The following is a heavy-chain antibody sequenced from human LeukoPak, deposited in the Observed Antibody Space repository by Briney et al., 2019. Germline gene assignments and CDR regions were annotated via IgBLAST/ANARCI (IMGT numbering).Heavy chain of an antibody. D-gene: IGHD3-22*01. J-gene: IGHJ4*02. CDR1: GGTFSSYA. CDR3: ARDGLTYDSSAQTL. CDR2: IIPICGTA. V-gene: IGHV1-69*05. Sequence: GASVKVSCKASGGTFSSYAISWVRQAPGQGLEWMGGIIPICGTANYAQKFQGRVTITTDESTSTAYMELSSLRSEDTAVYYCARDGLTYDSSAQTLWGQGTLVTVSS.